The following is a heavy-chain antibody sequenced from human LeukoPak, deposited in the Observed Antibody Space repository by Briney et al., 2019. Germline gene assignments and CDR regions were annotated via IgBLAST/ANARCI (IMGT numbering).Heavy chain of an antibody. V-gene: IGHV3-30*02. CDR1: GFTFSSYG. CDR2: IRYDGSNK. Sequence: GGSLRLSCAASGFTFSSYGMHWVRQVPGKGLEWVAFIRYDGSNKYYADSVKGRFTISRDNSKNTLYLQMNSLRAEDTAVYYCAKLYSTIFGVLPMDVWGKGTTVTVSS. J-gene: IGHJ6*03. D-gene: IGHD3-3*01. CDR3: AKLYSTIFGVLPMDV.